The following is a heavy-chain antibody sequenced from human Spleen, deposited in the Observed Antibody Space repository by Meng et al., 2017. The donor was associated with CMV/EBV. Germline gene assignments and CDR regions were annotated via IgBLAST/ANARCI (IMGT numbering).Heavy chain of an antibody. D-gene: IGHD6-13*01. Sequence: ASVKVSCKGSGYTFSDSYMHWVRQAPGQGLEWMGWINSKSGGPNYAQKFQGRVTMTRDTSIGTGYMDLSRLRSYDTAVYFCARGKIAGDHFDYWGQGTPVTVSS. CDR2: INSKSGGP. V-gene: IGHV1-2*02. CDR1: GYTFSDSY. CDR3: ARGKIAGDHFDY. J-gene: IGHJ4*02.